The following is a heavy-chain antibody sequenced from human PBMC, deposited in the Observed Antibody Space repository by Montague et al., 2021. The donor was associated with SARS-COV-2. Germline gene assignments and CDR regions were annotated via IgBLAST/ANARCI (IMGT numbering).Heavy chain of an antibody. CDR2: ISSSGGGSTK. CDR1: GFIFSSYE. D-gene: IGHD2-21*01. CDR3: ARDRDRDDWCGMDV. J-gene: IGHJ6*02. Sequence: GSLRLSCAASGFIFSSYEMNWVRQAPGKGLEWISYISSSGGGSTKHYADSVKGRFTISRDNAKNSLYLQMNSLRVEDTAIYYCARDRDRDDWCGMDVWGQGTTVTVSS. V-gene: IGHV3-48*03.